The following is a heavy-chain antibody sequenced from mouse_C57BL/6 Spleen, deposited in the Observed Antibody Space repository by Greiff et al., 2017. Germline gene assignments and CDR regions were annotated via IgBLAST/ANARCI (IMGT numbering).Heavy chain of an antibody. CDR3: ARDGGNLYWYFDV. CDR1: GFTFSDYY. J-gene: IGHJ1*03. Sequence: EVKLMESEGGLVQPGSSMKLSCTASGFTFSDYYMAWVRQVPEKGLEWVANINYDGSSTYYLDSLKSRFIISRDNAKNILYLQMSSLKSEDTATYYCARDGGNLYWYFDVWGTGTTVTVSS. CDR2: INYDGSST. V-gene: IGHV5-16*01.